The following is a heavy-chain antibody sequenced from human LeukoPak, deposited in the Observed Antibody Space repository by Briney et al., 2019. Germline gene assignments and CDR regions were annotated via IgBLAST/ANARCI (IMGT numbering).Heavy chain of an antibody. Sequence: GGSLRLSCAASGLTFSNSWMHWVRQAPGKGLEWVANIRQDGSEKYYVDSVKGRFTISRDNAKNSLYLQMNSLRAEDTAVYYCATIYSSSGDYWGQGTLVTVSS. J-gene: IGHJ4*02. D-gene: IGHD6-6*01. CDR2: IRQDGSEK. CDR1: GLTFSNSW. V-gene: IGHV3-7*01. CDR3: ATIYSSSGDY.